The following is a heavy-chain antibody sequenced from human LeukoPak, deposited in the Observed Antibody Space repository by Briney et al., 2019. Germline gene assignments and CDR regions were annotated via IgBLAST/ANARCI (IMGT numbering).Heavy chain of an antibody. CDR1: GFTFNNYW. Sequence: PGGSLRLSCAASGFTFNNYWMHWVRQGPGKGLVWVSRINTDGSNSNYADSVKGRFTISRDNAKNTLYLQMNSLRAEDTAVYYCARSRYSYSSMDWGQGTLVTVSS. J-gene: IGHJ4*02. CDR3: ARSRYSYSSMD. V-gene: IGHV3-74*01. D-gene: IGHD6-6*01. CDR2: INTDGSNS.